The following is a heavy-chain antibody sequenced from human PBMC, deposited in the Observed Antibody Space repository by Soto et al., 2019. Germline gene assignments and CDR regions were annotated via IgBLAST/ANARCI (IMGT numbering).Heavy chain of an antibody. J-gene: IGHJ6*03. CDR3: ARESVGATATLDYYYFYMHV. CDR2: INPNGGVT. V-gene: IGHV1-2*02. Sequence: ASVKVSCKTSGDSFNDYYIHWVRQAPGQGLEWMGWINPNGGVTKYAQKFQGRVTVTRDTSIRTVYMELSSLRSDDTAVYYCARESVGATATLDYYYFYMHVWGKGTTVTVSS. D-gene: IGHD1-26*01. CDR1: GDSFNDYY.